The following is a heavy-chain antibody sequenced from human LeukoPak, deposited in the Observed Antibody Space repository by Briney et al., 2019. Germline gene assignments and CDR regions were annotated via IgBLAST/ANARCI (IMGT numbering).Heavy chain of an antibody. CDR3: AKAFHYDILTGPVDY. D-gene: IGHD3-9*01. CDR1: GFTFTTCA. J-gene: IGHJ4*02. Sequence: GGSLRLSCTASGFTFTTCAMGWVRQSPRKGLEWVSGISGSGGTTYYADSVKDRFIISRDRSKNTLYLQMKSLRVEDTAIYYCAKAFHYDILTGPVDYWGQGTLVTVSS. V-gene: IGHV3-23*01. CDR2: ISGSGGTT.